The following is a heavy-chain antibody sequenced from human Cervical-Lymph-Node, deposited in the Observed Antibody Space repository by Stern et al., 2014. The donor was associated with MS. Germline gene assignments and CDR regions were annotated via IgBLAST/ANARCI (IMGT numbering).Heavy chain of an antibody. Sequence: VQLVQSGAELIRPGESLKISCKGSGFKFSIYWIAWVRQMPGKCLEWIGIIYPGDSETRYSPSFQGQVTRSADKSPSTAYLQWSSLNASDTAMYFCARQTTAWASDVWGQGTLVTVSS. CDR1: GFKFSIYW. CDR2: IYPGDSET. V-gene: IGHV5-51*01. D-gene: IGHD1-14*01. CDR3: ARQTTAWASDV. J-gene: IGHJ4*02.